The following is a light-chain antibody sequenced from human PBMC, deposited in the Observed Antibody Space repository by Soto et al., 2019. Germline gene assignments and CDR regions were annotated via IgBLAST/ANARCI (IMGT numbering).Light chain of an antibody. V-gene: IGKV3-11*01. Sequence: EIVLTQSPATLSLSPGERATLSCRASQSTGYYLAWYHEKPAQAPRLLIYDASIRATGIPARFIGSWSGTDFTLTINGLEPEDSAVYYCQQRGNWPPTWTFGQGTKVDIK. CDR3: QQRGNWPPTWT. CDR2: DAS. J-gene: IGKJ1*01. CDR1: QSTGYY.